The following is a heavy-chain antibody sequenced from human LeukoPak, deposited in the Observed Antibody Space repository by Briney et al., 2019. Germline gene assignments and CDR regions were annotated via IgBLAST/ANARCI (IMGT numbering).Heavy chain of an antibody. D-gene: IGHD2-21*02. CDR1: GGSISSTNYY. CDR3: ARLHCGGDCRPPYFYYHYMDV. Sequence: SQTLSLTCTVSGGSISSTNYYWSWIRQPPGKGLEWIAYIDYSGSTNYNPSLESRLSISVDTSKNQLSLKLSSVTAADTAVYYCARLHCGGDCRPPYFYYHYMDVWGKGTTVTISS. CDR2: IDYSGST. J-gene: IGHJ6*03. V-gene: IGHV4-61*01.